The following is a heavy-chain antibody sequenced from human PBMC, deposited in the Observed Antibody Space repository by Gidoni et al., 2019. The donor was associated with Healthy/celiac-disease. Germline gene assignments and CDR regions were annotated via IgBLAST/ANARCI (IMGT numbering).Heavy chain of an antibody. V-gene: IGHV4-59*01. CDR3: ARVGTGDYGDYVDY. CDR1: GGSISSYY. J-gene: IGHJ4*02. D-gene: IGHD4-17*01. Sequence: QVQLQESGPGLVKPSETLSLTCTVSGGSISSYYWSWIRQPPGKGLEWIGYIYYSGSTNYNPSLKSRVTISVDTSKNQFSLKLSSVTAADTAVYYCARVGTGDYGDYVDYWGQGTLVTVSS. CDR2: IYYSGST.